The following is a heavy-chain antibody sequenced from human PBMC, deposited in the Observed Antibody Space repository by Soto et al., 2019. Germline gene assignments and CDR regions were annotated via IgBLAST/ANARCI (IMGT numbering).Heavy chain of an antibody. CDR3: ARGVILNSSGCYGDDAFDI. Sequence: TVSVLYAISGDSVCSNCAAWNWSRRSPARGLEWPGRTYYRSKWYNDYAVSVKSRITINPDTCKNQFSLQLNSVTPEDTDVYYCARGVILNSSGCYGDDAFDIWGQGAMVTVSS. J-gene: IGHJ3*02. D-gene: IGHD6-19*01. CDR1: GDSVCSNCAA. V-gene: IGHV6-1*01. CDR2: TYYRSKWYN.